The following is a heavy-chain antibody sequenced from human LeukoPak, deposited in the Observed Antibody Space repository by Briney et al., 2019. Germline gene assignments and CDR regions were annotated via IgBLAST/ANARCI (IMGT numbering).Heavy chain of an antibody. V-gene: IGHV1-46*03. D-gene: IGHD2-2*01. CDR3: ARGGKDIVVVPAATPSYYYYYMDV. CDR1: GYTFTSYY. Sequence: GASVKVSCKASGYTFTSYYMHWVRQAPGQGLEWMGIINPSGGSTSYAQKFQCRVTMTRDTSTSTVYMEMSSLRSEDTAVYYCARGGKDIVVVPAATPSYYYYYMDVWGKGTTVTVSS. J-gene: IGHJ6*03. CDR2: INPSGGST.